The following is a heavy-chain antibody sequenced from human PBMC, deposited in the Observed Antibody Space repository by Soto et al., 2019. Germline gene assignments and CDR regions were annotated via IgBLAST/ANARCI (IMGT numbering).Heavy chain of an antibody. D-gene: IGHD3-16*01. Sequence: TLSLTYTVSGGSITNYYWSWIRQPAGKGLEWIGRMYTKERTNYNLSFKSRVTMSVDTSKNQFSLKLNAVTAADTAVYYCARDDYKDGGNNWFDPWGQGTLVTVSS. J-gene: IGHJ5*02. V-gene: IGHV4-4*07. CDR2: MYTKERT. CDR1: GGSITNYY. CDR3: ARDDYKDGGNNWFDP.